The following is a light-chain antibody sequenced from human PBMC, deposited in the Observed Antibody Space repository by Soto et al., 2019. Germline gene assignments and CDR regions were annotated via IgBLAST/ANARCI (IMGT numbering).Light chain of an antibody. CDR1: SSDVGGYNY. CDR3: CSYAGSYTYWV. CDR2: DVT. Sequence: QSALTQPRSVSGSPGQSVTISCTGTSSDVGGYNYVSWYQQHPGKAPKVMIYDVTKRPSGVPDRFSGSKSGNTASLTIIGLQAEDEADYYCCSYAGSYTYWVFGGGTKVTVL. V-gene: IGLV2-11*01. J-gene: IGLJ3*02.